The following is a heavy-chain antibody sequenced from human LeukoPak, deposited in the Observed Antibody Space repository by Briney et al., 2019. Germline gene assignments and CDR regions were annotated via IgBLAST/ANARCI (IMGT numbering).Heavy chain of an antibody. V-gene: IGHV3-23*01. J-gene: IGHJ4*02. CDR3: AKDQGEATVPRRFDY. Sequence: GGSLSLSCAPSGFTLSKYAISWVRHAPGKGLGWASTISISVGKTYSAASVKGRFTISRDHSRNTFYLQINILRAEDTAVYYCAKDQGEATVPRRFDYWGQGTLVTVSS. D-gene: IGHD4-11*01. CDR2: ISISVGKT. CDR1: GFTLSKYA.